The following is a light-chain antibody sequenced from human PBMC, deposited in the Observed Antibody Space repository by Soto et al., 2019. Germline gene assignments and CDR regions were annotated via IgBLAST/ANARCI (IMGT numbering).Light chain of an antibody. J-gene: IGKJ4*01. CDR3: QQSYSTPPLT. CDR1: QSISSY. CDR2: AAS. Sequence: DIQMTQSPSSLSASVGDRVTITCRARQSISSYGNWYQQKPGKAPKRLIYAASSLQSWVPSRFSGSGSGTDFTLTISSLQPEDFATYYCQQSYSTPPLTFGGGTKVEIK. V-gene: IGKV1-39*01.